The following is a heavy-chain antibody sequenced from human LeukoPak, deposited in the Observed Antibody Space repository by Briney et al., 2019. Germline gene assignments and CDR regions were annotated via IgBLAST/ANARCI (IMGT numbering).Heavy chain of an antibody. CDR2: ISGSGYNT. CDR1: GFTFSSYA. CDR3: AKSLGGVIPNEDY. J-gene: IGHJ4*02. D-gene: IGHD3-16*02. Sequence: GSLRLSCAASGFTFSSYAMSWVRQAPGKGLERVSAISGSGYNTYYADSVKGRFTISRDNSKNTLYLQMNSLRAEDTAVYYCAKSLGGVIPNEDYWGQGTLVTVSS. V-gene: IGHV3-23*01.